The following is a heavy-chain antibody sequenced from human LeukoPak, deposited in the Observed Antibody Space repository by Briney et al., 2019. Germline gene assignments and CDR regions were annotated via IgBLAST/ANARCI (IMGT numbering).Heavy chain of an antibody. D-gene: IGHD6-13*01. CDR2: IKQDGSEK. J-gene: IGHJ4*02. CDR1: GFTFSNLW. Sequence: GGSLRLSCAASGFTFSNLWMSWVRQAPGKGLKWVANIKQDGSEKYYVDSVKGRFTISRDNAQDSLYLQMNSLRAEDTAIYYCATSTAAAGTDWGQGTLVTVSS. CDR3: ATSTAAAGTD. V-gene: IGHV3-7*03.